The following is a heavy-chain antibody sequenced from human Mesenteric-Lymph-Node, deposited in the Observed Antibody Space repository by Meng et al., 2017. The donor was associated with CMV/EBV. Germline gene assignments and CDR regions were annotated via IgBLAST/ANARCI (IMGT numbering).Heavy chain of an antibody. Sequence: GGSLRLSCAASGFTFSYYSFNWVRQAPGKGLEWVSSITSDSNYINYGDSVKGRFTISRDSAANSVYLQMNSLRVDDTALYYCTRSGFSSRGSFDYWGPGTLVTVSS. CDR1: GFTFSYYS. J-gene: IGHJ4*02. D-gene: IGHD6-19*01. CDR2: ITSDSNYI. V-gene: IGHV3-21*01. CDR3: TRSGFSSRGSFDY.